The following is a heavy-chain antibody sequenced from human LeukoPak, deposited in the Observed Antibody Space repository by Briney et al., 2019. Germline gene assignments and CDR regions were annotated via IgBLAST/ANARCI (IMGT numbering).Heavy chain of an antibody. CDR2: IYTSGST. CDR1: GGSISTYC. Sequence: SETLSLTCTVSGGSISTYCWSWIRQPAGKGLEWIGHIYTSGSTNYNPSPKSRVTMSVDTSKNQFSLKLSSVTAADTAVYYCARTPYYGMDVWGQGTTVTVSS. CDR3: ARTPYYGMDV. V-gene: IGHV4-4*07. J-gene: IGHJ6*02.